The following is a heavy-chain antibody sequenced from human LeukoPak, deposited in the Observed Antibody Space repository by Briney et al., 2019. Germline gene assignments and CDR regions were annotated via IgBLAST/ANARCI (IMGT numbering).Heavy chain of an antibody. Sequence: VSCXXXGYXXTXYDINWVRQATGQGLEWMGWMNPNSGNTGYAQKFQGRVTMTRNTSISTAYMELSSLRSEDTAVYYCARVYYDFWSGQSYGMDVWGQGTTVTVSS. J-gene: IGHJ6*02. CDR3: ARVYYDFWSGQSYGMDV. CDR1: GYXXTXYD. CDR2: MNPNSGNT. V-gene: IGHV1-8*01. D-gene: IGHD3-3*01.